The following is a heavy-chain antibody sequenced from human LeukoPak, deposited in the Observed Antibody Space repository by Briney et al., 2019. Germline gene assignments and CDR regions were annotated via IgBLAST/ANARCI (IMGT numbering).Heavy chain of an antibody. V-gene: IGHV5-51*01. CDR2: ISPGDSDA. J-gene: IGHJ4*02. CDR3: ARQAYCGGDCSANFDY. D-gene: IGHD2-21*02. Sequence: GESLKISCKGSGYRFTSHWIGWVRQMPGKGLEWMGIISPGDSDARYSPSFHGQVTISADKSINTAYLQWSSLKASDTAMYYSARQAYCGGDCSANFDYWGQGTLVTVSS. CDR1: GYRFTSHW.